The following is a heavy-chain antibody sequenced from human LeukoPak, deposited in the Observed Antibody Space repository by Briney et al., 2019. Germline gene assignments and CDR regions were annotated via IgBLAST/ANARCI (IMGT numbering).Heavy chain of an antibody. CDR3: ARDRNTKNIVVVPAAI. CDR2: ISSSSSYI. Sequence: PGGSLRLSCAASGFTFSSYSMNWVCQAPGKGLEWVSSISSSSSYIYYADSVKGRFTISRDNAKNSLYLQMNSLRAEDTAVYYCARDRNTKNIVVVPAAIWGQGTLVTVSS. J-gene: IGHJ4*02. D-gene: IGHD2-2*02. CDR1: GFTFSSYS. V-gene: IGHV3-21*01.